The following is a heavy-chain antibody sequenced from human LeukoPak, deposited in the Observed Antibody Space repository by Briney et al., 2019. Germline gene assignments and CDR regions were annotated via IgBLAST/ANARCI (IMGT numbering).Heavy chain of an antibody. V-gene: IGHV3-53*01. CDR3: ARHDSSGYYYSY. D-gene: IGHD3-22*01. J-gene: IGHJ4*02. CDR2: IYSGGNT. Sequence: GGSLRLSCAASGFTVSSNYMSWVRQAPGKGLEWVAAIYSGGNTNHAESVKGRFTISRDNSKNTLYLQMNSLRAEDTAVYYCARHDSSGYYYSYWGQGTLVTVSS. CDR1: GFTVSSNY.